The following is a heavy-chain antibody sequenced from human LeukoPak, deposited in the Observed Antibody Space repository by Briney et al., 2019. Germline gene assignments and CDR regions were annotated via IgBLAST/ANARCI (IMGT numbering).Heavy chain of an antibody. J-gene: IGHJ3*02. D-gene: IGHD2-21*01. CDR3: ARDQGYSRAFDI. V-gene: IGHV3-66*01. CDR1: GFTVSSNY. Sequence: GGSLRLSCAASGFTVSSNYMNWVRQAPGKGLEWVSVIYSGGSKYYADSVKGRFTNSRGNSKNTLYFQMNSLRAEDTAVYYCARDQGYSRAFDIWGQGTMVTVSS. CDR2: IYSGGSK.